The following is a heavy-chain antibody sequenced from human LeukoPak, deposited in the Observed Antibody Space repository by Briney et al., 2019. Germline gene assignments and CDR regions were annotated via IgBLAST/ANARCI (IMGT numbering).Heavy chain of an antibody. J-gene: IGHJ4*02. CDR2: ISSNSGIK. Sequence: PGGSLRLSCAASGFTFSSYNMHWVRQAPGKGLEWVSDISSNSGIKSYADSVKGRFTISRDNAKNSVYLQMYSLRAEDTAVYYCARAYDFWSGPGGYWGQGTLVTVSS. CDR1: GFTFSSYN. D-gene: IGHD3-3*01. CDR3: ARAYDFWSGPGGY. V-gene: IGHV3-48*01.